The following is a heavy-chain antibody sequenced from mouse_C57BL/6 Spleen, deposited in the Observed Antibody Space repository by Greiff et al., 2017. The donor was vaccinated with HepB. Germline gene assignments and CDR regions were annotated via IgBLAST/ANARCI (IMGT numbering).Heavy chain of an antibody. CDR2: IYPGSGST. D-gene: IGHD1-1*01. J-gene: IGHJ4*01. CDR1: GYTFTSYW. Sequence: VKLMESGAELVKPGASVKMSCKASGYTFTSYWITWVKQRPGQGLEWIGDIYPGSGSTNYNEKFKSKATLTVDTSSSTAYMQLSSLTSEDSAVYYCATWNYYVSRYYYAMDYWGQGTSVTVSS. V-gene: IGHV1-55*01. CDR3: ATWNYYVSRYYYAMDY.